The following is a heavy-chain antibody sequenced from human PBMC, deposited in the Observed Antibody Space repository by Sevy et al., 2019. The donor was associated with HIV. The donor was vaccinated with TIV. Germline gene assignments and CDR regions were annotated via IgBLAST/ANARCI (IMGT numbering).Heavy chain of an antibody. Sequence: SETLSLTCTVSGGSISSYYWSWIRQPPGKGLEWIGYIYYSGSTNYNPSLKSRVTISVDTSKNQFSLKLSSVTAADTAVYYCAKGGLRGVLLDYWGQGTLVTVSS. J-gene: IGHJ4*02. CDR1: GGSISSYY. CDR3: AKGGLRGVLLDY. CDR2: IYYSGST. D-gene: IGHD3-10*01. V-gene: IGHV4-59*01.